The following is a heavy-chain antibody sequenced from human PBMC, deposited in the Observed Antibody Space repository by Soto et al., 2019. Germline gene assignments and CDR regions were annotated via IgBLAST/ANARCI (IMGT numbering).Heavy chain of an antibody. D-gene: IGHD1-1*01. V-gene: IGHV1-18*01. CDR2: ISAHNGNT. J-gene: IGHJ4*02. CDR1: GYTFTSYG. Sequence: QVHLVQSGAEVKKPGASVKVSCKASGYTFTSYGITWVRQAPGEGLEWMGWISAHNGNTDYAQKLQGRVIVTRDTSTSTAYMELRSLRSDDTAVYYCARGRYGDYWGQGALVTVSS. CDR3: ARGRYGDY.